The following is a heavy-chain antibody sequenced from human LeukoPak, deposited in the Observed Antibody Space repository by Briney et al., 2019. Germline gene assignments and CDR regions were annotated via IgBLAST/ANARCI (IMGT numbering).Heavy chain of an antibody. CDR3: AREGPNCSSTSCYPSFDY. CDR1: GYTFTGYY. D-gene: IGHD2-2*01. V-gene: IGHV1-2*02. CDR2: INPNSGGT. J-gene: IGHJ4*02. Sequence: ASVKVSCKASGYTFTGYYMHWVRQAPGQGLEWMGWINPNSGGTNYAQKFQGRVTMTRDTSISTAYMELSRLRSDDTAVYYCAREGPNCSSTSCYPSFDYWGQGTLVTVSS.